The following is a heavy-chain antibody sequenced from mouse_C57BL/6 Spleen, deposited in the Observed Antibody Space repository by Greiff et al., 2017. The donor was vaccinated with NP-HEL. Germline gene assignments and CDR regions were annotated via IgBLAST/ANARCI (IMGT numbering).Heavy chain of an antibody. CDR1: GYTFTSYG. V-gene: IGHV1-81*01. CDR2: IYPRSGNT. J-gene: IGHJ2*01. D-gene: IGHD2-10*02. Sequence: QVQLQQSGAELARPGASVKLSCKASGYTFTSYGISWVKQRTGQGLEWIGEIYPRSGNTYYNEKFKGKATLTADKSSSTAYMELRSLTSEDSAVYFCARGYGNYWYFDYWGQGTTLTVSS. CDR3: ARGYGNYWYFDY.